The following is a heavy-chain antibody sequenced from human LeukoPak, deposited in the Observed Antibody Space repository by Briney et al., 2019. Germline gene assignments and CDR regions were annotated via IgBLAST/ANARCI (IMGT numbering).Heavy chain of an antibody. D-gene: IGHD1-14*01. J-gene: IGHJ3*02. CDR1: GFTFSSYG. Sequence: PGGSLRLSCAASGFTFSSYGMHWVRQAPGKGLEWVAVIWYDGSNKYYADSVKGRFTISNDYSKNTLFLQMNSLRAEETAVYYCAKDLSGVTGDAFDIWGQGTMVTVSS. CDR3: AKDLSGVTGDAFDI. V-gene: IGHV3-33*06. CDR2: IWYDGSNK.